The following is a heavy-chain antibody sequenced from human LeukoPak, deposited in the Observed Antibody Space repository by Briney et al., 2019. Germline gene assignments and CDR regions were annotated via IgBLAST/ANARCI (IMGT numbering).Heavy chain of an antibody. CDR3: ARESITIGYRHLYYFDY. CDR2: ISSSSSYI. D-gene: IGHD3-10*01. Sequence: GGSLRLSCAASGFTFSSYSMNWVRQAPGKGLEWVSSISSSSSYIYYADSVKGRFTISRDNSKNTLYLQMNSLRAEDTAVYYCARESITIGYRHLYYFDYWGQGTLVTVSS. CDR1: GFTFSSYS. J-gene: IGHJ4*02. V-gene: IGHV3-21*01.